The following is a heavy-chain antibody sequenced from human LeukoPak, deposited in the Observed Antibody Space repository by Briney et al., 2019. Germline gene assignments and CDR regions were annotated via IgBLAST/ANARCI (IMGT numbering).Heavy chain of an antibody. V-gene: IGHV4-59*01. CDR1: GGSISSYY. CDR3: ARDYGDQGWFDP. J-gene: IGHJ5*02. CDR2: IYYSGST. Sequence: SETLSLTCTVSGGSISSYYWSWIRQPPGKGLGWIGYIYYSGSTNYNPSLKSRVTISVDTSKNQLSLKLSSVTAADTAVYYCARDYGDQGWFDPWGQGTLVTVSS. D-gene: IGHD4-17*01.